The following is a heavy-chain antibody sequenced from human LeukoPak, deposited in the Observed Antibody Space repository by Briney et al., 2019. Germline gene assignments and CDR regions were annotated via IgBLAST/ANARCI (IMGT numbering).Heavy chain of an antibody. CDR3: ARDAVDYYYYTDV. CDR1: GGSISSYY. J-gene: IGHJ6*03. CDR2: IYYSGST. Sequence: AETLSLTCTVSGGSISSYYWSWIRQPPGKGLEWIGYIYYSGSTNYNPSLKSRVTISVDTSKNQFSLKLSSVTAADTAVYYCARDAVDYYYYTDVWGKGTTVTVSS. V-gene: IGHV4-59*01. D-gene: IGHD4-23*01.